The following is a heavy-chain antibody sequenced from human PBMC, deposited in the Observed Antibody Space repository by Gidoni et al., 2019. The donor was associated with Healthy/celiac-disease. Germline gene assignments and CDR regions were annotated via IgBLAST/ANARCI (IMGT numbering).Heavy chain of an antibody. D-gene: IGHD1-26*01. Sequence: QVQLVQSGAEVKKPGASVKVSCKASGYTFTGYYMHWVRQAPGQGLEWMGWINPNSGGTNYAQKFQGRVTMTRDTSISTAYMELSRLRSDDTAVYYCARIIIVGATGYYFDYWGQGTLVTVSS. V-gene: IGHV1-2*02. CDR3: ARIIIVGATGYYFDY. CDR2: INPNSGGT. CDR1: GYTFTGYY. J-gene: IGHJ4*02.